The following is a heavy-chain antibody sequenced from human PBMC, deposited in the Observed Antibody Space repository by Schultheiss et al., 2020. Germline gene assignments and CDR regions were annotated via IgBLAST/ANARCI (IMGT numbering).Heavy chain of an antibody. CDR2: IYSGGST. CDR1: GFTVSSNY. CDR3: ARRRAVAAGHDAFDI. V-gene: IGHV3-53*01. J-gene: IGHJ3*02. Sequence: GGSLRLSCAASGFTVSSNYMSWVRQAPGKGLEWVSVIYSGGSTYYADSVKGRFTISRDNSKNTLYLQMNSLRAEDTAVYYCARRRAVAAGHDAFDIWGQGTMGTVSS. D-gene: IGHD6-19*01.